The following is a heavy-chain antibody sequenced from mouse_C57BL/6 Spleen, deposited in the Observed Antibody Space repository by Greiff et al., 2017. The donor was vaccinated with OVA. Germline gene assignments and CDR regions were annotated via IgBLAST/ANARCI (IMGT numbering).Heavy chain of an antibody. CDR3: ARDWDGYYFDY. D-gene: IGHD4-1*01. J-gene: IGHJ2*01. CDR2: ISDGGSYT. Sequence: EVQLVESGVGLVKPGGSLKLSCAASGFTFSSYAMSWVRQTPEKRLEWVATISDGGSYTYYPDNVKGRFTISRDNAKNNLYLQMSHLKSEDTAMYYCARDWDGYYFDYWGQGTTLTVSS. V-gene: IGHV5-4*01. CDR1: GFTFSSYA.